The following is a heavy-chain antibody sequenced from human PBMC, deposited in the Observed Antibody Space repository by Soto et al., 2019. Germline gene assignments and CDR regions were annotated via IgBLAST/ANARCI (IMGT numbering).Heavy chain of an antibody. CDR3: ARCSGDYEDWFDP. J-gene: IGHJ5*02. V-gene: IGHV1-8*01. CDR1: GYTFTKSH. Sequence: QVQLVQSGAEVKKPGASVKVSCKASGYTFTKSHINWVRQATGQGLEWMGWVNPNSGHTHYAQKFQGRVTMTRNTSITTAYMELSSLRSEDTAVYYCARCSGDYEDWFDPWGQGTLVTVSS. D-gene: IGHD4-17*01. CDR2: VNPNSGHT.